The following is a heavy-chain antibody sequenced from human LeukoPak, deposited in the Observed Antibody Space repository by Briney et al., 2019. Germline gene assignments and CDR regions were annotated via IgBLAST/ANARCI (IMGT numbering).Heavy chain of an antibody. CDR2: IYYSGST. D-gene: IGHD3-22*01. CDR1: GGSISSGGYS. V-gene: IGHV4-31*03. CDR3: ARDYYDSSGPWSNWFDP. Sequence: SETLSLTCTVSGGSISSGGYSWSWIRQHPGKGLEWIGYIYYSGSTYYNPSLKSRVTISVDTSKNQFSLKLSSVTAADTAVYYCARDYYDSSGPWSNWFDPWGQGTLVTVSP. J-gene: IGHJ5*02.